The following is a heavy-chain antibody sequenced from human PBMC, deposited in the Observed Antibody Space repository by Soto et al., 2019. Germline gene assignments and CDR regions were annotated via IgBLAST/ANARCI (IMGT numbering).Heavy chain of an antibody. CDR3: ARGTFDSSYNYFAGWFDP. Sequence: QVQLEQSGAEVKKPGASVRVSCKASGYSFSDYYIHWVRQAPGQGLEWMGWIVPNNGGTKYAQKFQDRVTMTRDTSITTAYMELSRLRSDDTAVYYCARGTFDSSYNYFAGWFDPWGQGTLVTVSS. CDR2: IVPNNGGT. V-gene: IGHV1-2*02. D-gene: IGHD3-22*01. J-gene: IGHJ5*02. CDR1: GYSFSDYY.